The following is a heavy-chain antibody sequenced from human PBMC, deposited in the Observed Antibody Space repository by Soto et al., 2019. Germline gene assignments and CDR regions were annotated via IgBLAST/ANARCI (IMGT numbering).Heavy chain of an antibody. CDR1: DSSINSNYY. CDR2: IHHSGTT. D-gene: IGHD3-22*01. CDR3: AVPPGDYYDSSGSLDY. Sequence: SETLSLTCGVSDSSINSNYYWLWIRQPPGKGLEWIGAIHHSGTTYYTPSLKSRVTISMDMSKNHFSLRLTSVTAADTAVYYCAVPPGDYYDSSGSLDYWGQGTLVTVSS. J-gene: IGHJ4*02. V-gene: IGHV4-38-2*01.